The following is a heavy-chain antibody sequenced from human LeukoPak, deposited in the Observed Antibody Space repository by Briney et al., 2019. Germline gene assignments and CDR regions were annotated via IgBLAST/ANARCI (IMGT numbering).Heavy chain of an antibody. CDR3: ATLQGGNPAY. V-gene: IGHV3-74*01. Sequence: GGSPRLSCAASGLTFSSHWMHWVRQAPGKGLVWVSRITNDGSSTTYADSVKGRFTISRDNAKNMLYLQVNSLRAEDTAVYYCATLQGGNPAYWGQGTLVTVSS. J-gene: IGHJ4*02. CDR2: ITNDGSST. CDR1: GLTFSSHW. D-gene: IGHD1-14*01.